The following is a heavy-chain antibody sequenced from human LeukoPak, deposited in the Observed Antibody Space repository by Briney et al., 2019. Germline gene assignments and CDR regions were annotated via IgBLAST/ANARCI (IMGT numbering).Heavy chain of an antibody. Sequence: SETLSLTCTVSGGSVYSGSYYWSWIRQPPGKGLEWIGYIYYTGSTNYNPSLKSRVTISLDTSKNQFSLKLSSVTAADTAVYYCARHGTISSESYFDYWGQGALVTVSS. D-gene: IGHD1-14*01. CDR3: ARHGTISSESYFDY. CDR1: GGSVYSGSYY. V-gene: IGHV4-61*01. J-gene: IGHJ4*02. CDR2: IYYTGST.